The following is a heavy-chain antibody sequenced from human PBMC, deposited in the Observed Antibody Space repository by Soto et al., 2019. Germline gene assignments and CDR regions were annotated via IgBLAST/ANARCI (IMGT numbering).Heavy chain of an antibody. Sequence: GGSLRLSCAASGFTFSSYAMSWVRQAPGKGLEWVSAISGSGGSTYYADSVKGRFTISRDNSKNTLYLQMNSLRAEDTAVYYCAKGRGPYGDSYPFDYWGQGTLVTVSS. J-gene: IGHJ4*02. CDR3: AKGRGPYGDSYPFDY. D-gene: IGHD4-17*01. CDR1: GFTFSSYA. V-gene: IGHV3-23*01. CDR2: ISGSGGST.